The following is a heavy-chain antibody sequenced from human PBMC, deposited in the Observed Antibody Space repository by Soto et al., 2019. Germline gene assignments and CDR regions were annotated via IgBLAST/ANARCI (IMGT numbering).Heavy chain of an antibody. CDR1: GFTFSSYR. CDR2: ISSSSSTI. Sequence: EVQLVESGGGLVQPGGSLRLSCAASGFTFSSYRMNWVRQAPGKGLEWVSYISSSSSTIYYADSVKGRFTISRDNANNSLSLQINRLRDEDTAVYYCASEDDGCNGVCLRAPGDYWGQGTLVTVAS. V-gene: IGHV3-48*02. CDR3: ASEDDGCNGVCLRAPGDY. J-gene: IGHJ4*02. D-gene: IGHD2-8*01.